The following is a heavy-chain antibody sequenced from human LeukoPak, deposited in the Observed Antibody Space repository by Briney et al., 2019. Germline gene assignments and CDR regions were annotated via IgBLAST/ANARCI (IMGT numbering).Heavy chain of an antibody. CDR2: ISYDGSNK. CDR3: AKDSGNLASGLLTTVTGFDH. D-gene: IGHD4-17*01. Sequence: PGGSLRLSCAASGFTFNNYPMHWVRQAPGKGLEWVAVISYDGSNKYYADSVKGRFTISRNNSKNTLYLQMNSLRTEDTAVYYCAKDSGNLASGLLTTVTGFDHWGQGTLVTVSS. CDR1: GFTFNNYP. J-gene: IGHJ4*02. V-gene: IGHV3-30-3*01.